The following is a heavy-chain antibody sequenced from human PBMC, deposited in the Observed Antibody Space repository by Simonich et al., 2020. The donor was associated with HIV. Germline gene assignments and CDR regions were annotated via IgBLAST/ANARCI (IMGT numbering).Heavy chain of an antibody. Sequence: QVQLQHWGAGLLKPSETLSLPCAVYGGSFSGYYWSWIRQPPGKGLEWIGKINHNGSTNYNPSLKSRVTISVDTSKNQFSLKLSSVTAADTAVYYCARGFYQRLYYFDYWGQGTLVTVSS. D-gene: IGHD2-2*01. J-gene: IGHJ4*02. CDR3: ARGFYQRLYYFDY. V-gene: IGHV4-34*01. CDR2: INHNGST. CDR1: GGSFSGYY.